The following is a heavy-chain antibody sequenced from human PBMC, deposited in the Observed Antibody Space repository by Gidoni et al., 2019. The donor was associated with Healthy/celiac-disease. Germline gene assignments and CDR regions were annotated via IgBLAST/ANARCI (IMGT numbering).Heavy chain of an antibody. CDR3: ARARTSYSSSCPRCGYFDY. Sequence: QVQLVESGGGVVQPGRSLRLSCAASGFTFSSYGMHWFRQAPGKGLEWVAVIWYDGSNKYYADSVKGRFTISRDNSKNTLYLQMNSLRAEDTAVYYCARARTSYSSSCPRCGYFDYWGQGTLVTVSS. D-gene: IGHD6-13*01. J-gene: IGHJ4*02. V-gene: IGHV3-33*01. CDR1: GFTFSSYG. CDR2: IWYDGSNK.